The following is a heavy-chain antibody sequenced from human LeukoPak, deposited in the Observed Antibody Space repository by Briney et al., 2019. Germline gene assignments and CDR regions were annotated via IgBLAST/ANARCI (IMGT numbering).Heavy chain of an antibody. J-gene: IGHJ4*02. CDR1: GFTFSSYW. CDR3: ASRRFLEWLSSPFDY. Sequence: GGSLRLSCAASGFTFSSYWVSWVRQAPGKGLEWVANIKQDGSEKYYVDSVKGRFTISRDNAKNSLYLQMNSLRAEDTAVYYCASRRFLEWLSSPFDYWGQGTLVTVSS. CDR2: IKQDGSEK. D-gene: IGHD3-3*01. V-gene: IGHV3-7*01.